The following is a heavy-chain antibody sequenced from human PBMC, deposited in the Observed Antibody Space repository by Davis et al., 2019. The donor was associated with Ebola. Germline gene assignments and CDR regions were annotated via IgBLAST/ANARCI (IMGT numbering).Heavy chain of an antibody. D-gene: IGHD1-26*01. CDR2: IYYSGST. Sequence: GSLRLSCAASGFTFSSYAMSWVRQAPGKGLEWIGYIYYSGSTNYNPSLKSRVTISVDTSKNQFSLKLSSVTAADTAVYYCARGAGAGGIWGQGTLVTVSS. V-gene: IGHV4-59*01. CDR3: ARGAGAGGI. CDR1: GFTFSSYA. J-gene: IGHJ4*02.